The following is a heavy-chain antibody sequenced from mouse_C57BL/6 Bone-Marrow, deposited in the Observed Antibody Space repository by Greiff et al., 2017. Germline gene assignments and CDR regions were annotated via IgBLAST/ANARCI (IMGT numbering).Heavy chain of an antibody. CDR2: IYPGSGNT. V-gene: IGHV1-76*01. J-gene: IGHJ1*03. Sequence: VQLQQSGAELVRPGASVKLSCKASGYTFTDYYINWVKQRPGQGLEWIARIYPGSGNTYYNEKFKGKATLTAEKSSSTAYMQRSSLTSEDSAVYFCARRITTVEGNWYFDVWGTGTTVTVSS. CDR3: ARRITTVEGNWYFDV. D-gene: IGHD1-1*01. CDR1: GYTFTDYY.